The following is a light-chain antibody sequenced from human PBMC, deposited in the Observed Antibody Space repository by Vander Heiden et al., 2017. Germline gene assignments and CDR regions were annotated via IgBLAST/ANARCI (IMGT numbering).Light chain of an antibody. V-gene: IGKV2-28*01. CDR3: MQALQIPLT. Sequence: DIVMTQSPLSLPVTPGEPASISCRSSQSLLHTSGFSYLDWYLQKPGQSPQLLIYLGSNRASGVPDRFSGSGSGTDFTLKISRVEAEDVGVYYCMQALQIPLTFGGGTKVEIK. J-gene: IGKJ4*01. CDR2: LGS. CDR1: QSLLHTSGFSY.